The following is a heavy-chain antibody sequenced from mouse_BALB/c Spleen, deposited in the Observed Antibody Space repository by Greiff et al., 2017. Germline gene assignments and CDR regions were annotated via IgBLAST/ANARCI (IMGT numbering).Heavy chain of an antibody. CDR2: ISDGGSYT. CDR3: TREKTFAY. CDR1: GFTFSDYY. J-gene: IGHJ3*01. V-gene: IGHV5-4*02. Sequence: EVHLVESGGGLVKPGGSLKLSCAASGFTFSDYYMYWVRQTPEKRLEWVATISDGGSYTYYPDSVKGRFTISRDNAKNTLYLQMSSLKSEDTAMYYCTREKTFAYWGQGTLVTVSA.